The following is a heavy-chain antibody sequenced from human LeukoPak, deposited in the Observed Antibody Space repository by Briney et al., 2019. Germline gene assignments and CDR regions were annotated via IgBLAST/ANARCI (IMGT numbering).Heavy chain of an antibody. V-gene: IGHV3-23*01. CDR2: ISGSGGST. J-gene: IGHJ4*02. CDR1: GFTFSGYA. CDR3: AKDPLVVPAAPSGSADY. Sequence: GGSLRLSCAASGFTFSGYAMSWVRQAPGKGLEWVSAISGSGGSTYYADSVKGRFTISRDNSKNTLYLQMNSLRAEDTAVYYCAKDPLVVPAAPSGSADYWGQGTLVTVSS. D-gene: IGHD2-2*01.